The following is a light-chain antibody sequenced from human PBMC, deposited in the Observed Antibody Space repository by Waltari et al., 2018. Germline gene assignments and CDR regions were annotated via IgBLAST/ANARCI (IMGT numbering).Light chain of an antibody. CDR3: QVWDSSSDHPGV. V-gene: IGLV3-21*02. Sequence: SFVLTQPPSVSVAPGQAARLTCGGNHLGRKSLHWYQKKPGQAPVLVVYDDSDRPSGIPERFAGSNSGNTATLTISRVEAGDEADYYCQVWDSSSDHPGVFGGGTKLTVL. CDR2: DDS. CDR1: HLGRKS. J-gene: IGLJ3*02.